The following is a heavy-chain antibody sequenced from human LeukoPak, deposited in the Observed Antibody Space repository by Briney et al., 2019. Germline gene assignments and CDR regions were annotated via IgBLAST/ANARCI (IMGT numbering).Heavy chain of an antibody. CDR1: VGSFSGYY. D-gene: IGHD2-2*01. Sequence: SETLSLTCAFYVGSFSGYYSSGVRDPPGKGLEWIGEINHSGSTNYNPSLKSRVTISVDTSKNQFSLKLSSVTAADTAVYYCAIHIVVVPAAKKKNWFDPWGQGTLVTVSS. CDR2: INHSGST. V-gene: IGHV4-34*01. J-gene: IGHJ5*02. CDR3: AIHIVVVPAAKKKNWFDP.